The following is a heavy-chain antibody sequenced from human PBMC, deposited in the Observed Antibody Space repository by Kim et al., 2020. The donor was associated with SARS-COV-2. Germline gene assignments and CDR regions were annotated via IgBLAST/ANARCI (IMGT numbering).Heavy chain of an antibody. J-gene: IGHJ4*03. CDR2: ISSNGGLT. Sequence: GGSLRLSCEASGFIFSNSCMHWVRQAPGKGLEWVARISSNGGLTGHADSVQGRFTISRDKAKNTLYLHMYRLRVEDTAVYYCANFCYDWLLSVWGQGTLVTVSS. V-gene: IGHV3-74*01. CDR3: ANFCYDWLLSV. D-gene: IGHD3-9*01. CDR1: GFIFSNSC.